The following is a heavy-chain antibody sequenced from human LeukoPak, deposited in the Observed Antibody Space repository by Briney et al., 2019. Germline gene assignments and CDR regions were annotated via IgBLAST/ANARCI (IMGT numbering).Heavy chain of an antibody. V-gene: IGHV5-51*01. Sequence: GESLKISCKGSGYSFTSYWIGWVRQMPGKGLEWMGIIYPGDSDTRYSPSFQGQVTISADKSISTAYLQWSSLKASDTAMYYCASLRHFSSSWYWFDPWGQGTLVTVSS. D-gene: IGHD6-13*01. J-gene: IGHJ5*02. CDR1: GYSFTSYW. CDR3: ASLRHFSSSWYWFDP. CDR2: IYPGDSDT.